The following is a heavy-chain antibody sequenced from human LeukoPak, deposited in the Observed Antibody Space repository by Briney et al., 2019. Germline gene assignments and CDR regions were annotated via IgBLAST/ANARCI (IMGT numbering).Heavy chain of an antibody. Sequence: GGSLRLSCAASGYSLSAYWMTWVRQAPGKGLEWLAVISYDGSIRYYADSVKGRFTISRDNSNNTLHLQMNSLRAEDTALYYCAREDNPLWFDPWGQGTLVTVSS. V-gene: IGHV3-30-3*01. CDR2: ISYDGSIR. D-gene: IGHD1-1*01. J-gene: IGHJ5*02. CDR1: GYSLSAYW. CDR3: AREDNPLWFDP.